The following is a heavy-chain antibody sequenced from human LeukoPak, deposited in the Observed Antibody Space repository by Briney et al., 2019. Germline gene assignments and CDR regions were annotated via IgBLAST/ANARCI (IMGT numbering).Heavy chain of an antibody. CDR2: MYYIGST. Sequence: SETLSLTCTVSGGSISSSSYYWGWIRQPPGKGLEWIGSMYYIGSTYYNPSLKSRVTISVDTSKNQFSLKLSSVTAADTAVYYCARQTGSGLFSLPGGQGTLVTVSS. CDR1: GGSISSSSYY. V-gene: IGHV4-39*01. D-gene: IGHD3-10*01. J-gene: IGHJ4*02. CDR3: ARQTGSGLFSLP.